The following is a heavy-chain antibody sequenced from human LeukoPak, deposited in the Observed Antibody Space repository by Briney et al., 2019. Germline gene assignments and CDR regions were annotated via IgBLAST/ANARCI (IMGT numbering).Heavy chain of an antibody. J-gene: IGHJ4*02. V-gene: IGHV3-23*01. CDR2: ISGSGVIT. D-gene: IGHD6-19*01. CDR1: GFTFSSYA. Sequence: GGSLRLSCAASGFTFSSYAMSWVRQAPGKGLEWVSAISGSGVITYYADSVKGRFTISRDNPKNTLYLQMNSLRAEDTAVYYCAKAQSGWYLLQYWGQGTLVTVSS. CDR3: AKAQSGWYLLQY.